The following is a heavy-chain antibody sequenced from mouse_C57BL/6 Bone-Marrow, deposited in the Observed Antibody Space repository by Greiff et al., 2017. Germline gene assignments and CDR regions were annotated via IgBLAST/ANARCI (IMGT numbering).Heavy chain of an antibody. CDR3: ARGQLTGTRWFAY. V-gene: IGHV1-81*01. Sequence: QVQLQQSGAELARPGASVKLSCKASGYTFTSYGISWVKQRTGQGLEGIGEIYPRSGNTYYNEKFKGKATLTADKSSSTAYMELRSLTSEDSAVYFCARGQLTGTRWFAYWGQGTLVTVSA. CDR2: IYPRSGNT. CDR1: GYTFTSYG. J-gene: IGHJ3*01. D-gene: IGHD4-1*01.